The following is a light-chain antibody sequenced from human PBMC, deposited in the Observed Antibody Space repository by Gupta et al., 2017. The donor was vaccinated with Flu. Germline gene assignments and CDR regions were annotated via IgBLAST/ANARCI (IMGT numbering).Light chain of an antibody. CDR1: QGIRSY. Sequence: AIRMTQSPASFSASTGDRVTMTCRASQGIRSYLAWYQQKPGNAPKLLISAASTLQSGVPARFSGRGSGTDFTLTISCLQSEDVATYYCQQYYSYPRTFGQGTKVEIK. J-gene: IGKJ1*01. CDR3: QQYYSYPRT. CDR2: AAS. V-gene: IGKV1-8*01.